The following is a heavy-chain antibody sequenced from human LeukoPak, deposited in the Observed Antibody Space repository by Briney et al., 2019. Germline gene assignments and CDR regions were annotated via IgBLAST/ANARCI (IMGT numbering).Heavy chain of an antibody. D-gene: IGHD3-22*01. J-gene: IGHJ4*02. CDR2: IDGGGTIT. CDR3: ARDRGYGSGYHFDR. Sequence: SGGSLRLSCGASEFTFSDYYMSWIRQAPAKGLEWVSYIDGGGTITYYADSARGRFTISRDNAKNSLYLQMSNLRPEDTAVYYCARDRGYGSGYHFDRWGQGTLVTVSS. V-gene: IGHV3-11*04. CDR1: EFTFSDYY.